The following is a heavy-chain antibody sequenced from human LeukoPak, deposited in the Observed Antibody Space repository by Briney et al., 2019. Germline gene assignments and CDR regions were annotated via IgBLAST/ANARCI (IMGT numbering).Heavy chain of an antibody. J-gene: IGHJ4*02. CDR3: ARIGTTGAIAMWVEDFDY. Sequence: ASVKVSCKASGYTFTGYYMHWVRQAPGQGLEWMGWINPNSGGTNYAQKFQGRVTMTRDTSISTAYMELSRLRSDDTAVYYCARIGTTGAIAMWVEDFDYWGQGTLVTVSS. CDR2: INPNSGGT. V-gene: IGHV1-2*02. D-gene: IGHD6-13*01. CDR1: GYTFTGYY.